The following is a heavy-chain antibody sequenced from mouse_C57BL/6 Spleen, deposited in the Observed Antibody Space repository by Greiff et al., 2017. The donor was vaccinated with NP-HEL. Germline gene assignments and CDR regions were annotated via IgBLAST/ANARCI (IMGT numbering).Heavy chain of an antibody. CDR1: GYTFTSYW. CDR3: ARVGYGSSYWYFDV. J-gene: IGHJ1*03. CDR2: IDPSDSYT. V-gene: IGHV1-69*01. D-gene: IGHD1-1*01. Sequence: QVQLQQPGAELVMPGASVKLSCKASGYTFTSYWMHWVKQRPGQGLEWIGEIDPSDSYTNSNQKFKGKSTLTVDKSSSTAYMQLSSLTSEDSAVYYCARVGYGSSYWYFDVWGTGTTVTVSS.